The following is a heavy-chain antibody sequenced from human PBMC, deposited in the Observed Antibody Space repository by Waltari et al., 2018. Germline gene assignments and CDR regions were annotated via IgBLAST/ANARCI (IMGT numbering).Heavy chain of an antibody. D-gene: IGHD2-15*01. Sequence: QVQLVQSGAEVKKPGSSVKVSCKASGGTFSSYAISWVRQAPGQGLEWMGGVIPIVGTGNYAQNVQGRVTITAYESTSTAYMELSILRSEDTAVYYCVSIVDCSGGSCYYYYGMDVWGQGTTVTVSS. J-gene: IGHJ6*02. CDR3: VSIVDCSGGSCYYYYGMDV. CDR2: VIPIVGTG. V-gene: IGHV1-69*12. CDR1: GGTFSSYA.